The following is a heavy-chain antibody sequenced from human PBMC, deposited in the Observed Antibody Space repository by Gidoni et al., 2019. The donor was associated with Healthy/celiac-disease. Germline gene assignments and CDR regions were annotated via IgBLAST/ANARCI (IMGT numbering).Heavy chain of an antibody. CDR2: MRSKAYGGTT. V-gene: IGHV3-49*03. J-gene: IGHJ4*02. CDR1: GFPFGEYA. D-gene: IGHD2-2*01. Sequence: EVQLVESGGGLVQPGRSLRLACTASGFPFGEYAMSWFRQAPGKGLECVGFMRSKAYGGTTEYAASVKGRFTISRDDSKSIAYLQMNSLKTEDTAVYYCTRGYCSSTSCYVLDYWGQGTLVTVSS. CDR3: TRGYCSSTSCYVLDY.